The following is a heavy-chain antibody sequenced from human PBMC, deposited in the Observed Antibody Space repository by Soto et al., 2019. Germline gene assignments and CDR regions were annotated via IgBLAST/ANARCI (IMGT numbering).Heavy chain of an antibody. D-gene: IGHD6-19*01. CDR3: AREGIAVAGCFDY. J-gene: IGHJ4*02. CDR1: GYTFTSYA. CDR2: INAGNGNT. Sequence: ASVKVSCKASGYTFTSYAMHWVRQAPGQRLEWMGWINAGNGNTKYSQKFQGRVTITRDTSASTAYMELSSLRSEDTAVYYCAREGIAVAGCFDYWGQGTLVTVSS. V-gene: IGHV1-3*01.